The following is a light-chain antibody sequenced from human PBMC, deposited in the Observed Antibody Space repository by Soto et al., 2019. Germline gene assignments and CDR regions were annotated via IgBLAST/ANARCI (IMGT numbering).Light chain of an antibody. V-gene: IGLV1-47*01. J-gene: IGLJ2*01. CDR3: AAWDNNLCGPA. Sequence: QSVLTQPPSASGTPGQRVSISCSGSNSNIGSEYVYWYQQLPGTAPKLLMYRNNQRPSGVPDRFSGSKSGTSASLAISGLRSEDEADYYCAAWDNNLCGPAFGGGTKLTVL. CDR2: RNN. CDR1: NSNIGSEY.